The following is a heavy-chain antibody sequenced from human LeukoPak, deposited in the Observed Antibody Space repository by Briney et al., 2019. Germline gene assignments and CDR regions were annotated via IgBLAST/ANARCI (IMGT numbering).Heavy chain of an antibody. V-gene: IGHV1-2*02. J-gene: IGHJ4*02. CDR3: ARGHLVYSGVHDY. CDR1: GYTFTAYY. Sequence: ASVKVSCKASGYTFTAYYIHWLRQAPGQGLEWRGWINPNSGDTNYAQKFQGRVTMTRDTSISTAYIELSRLRSDDTAVYYCARGHLVYSGVHDYWGQGTLVTVSS. CDR2: INPNSGDT. D-gene: IGHD1-14*01.